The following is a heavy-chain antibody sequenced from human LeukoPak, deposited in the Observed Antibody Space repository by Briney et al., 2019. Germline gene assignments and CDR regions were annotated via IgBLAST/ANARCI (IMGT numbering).Heavy chain of an antibody. CDR2: IYTSGST. J-gene: IGHJ5*02. CDR3: AREGTSGGLNWLDP. Sequence: SETLSLTCTVSGGSISSYYWSWIRQPAGKGLGWIGRIYTSGSTNYNPSLKSRVTMSVDTSKNQFSLRLSSVNAADTAVYFCAREGTSGGLNWLDPWGQGTLVSVSS. D-gene: IGHD3-10*01. CDR1: GGSISSYY. V-gene: IGHV4-4*07.